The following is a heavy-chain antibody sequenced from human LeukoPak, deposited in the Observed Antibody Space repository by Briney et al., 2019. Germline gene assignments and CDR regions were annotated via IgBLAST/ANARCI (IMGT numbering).Heavy chain of an antibody. CDR3: ARHHYGDYVTGGPFDY. CDR2: ISYDGSNK. V-gene: IGHV3-30*04. J-gene: IGHJ4*02. Sequence: GGSLRLSCAASGFTFSSYAMHWVRQAPGKGLEWVAVISYDGSNKYYADSVKGRFTISRGNSKNTLYLQMNSLRAEDTAVYYCARHHYGDYVTGGPFDYWGQGTLVTVSS. D-gene: IGHD4-17*01. CDR1: GFTFSSYA.